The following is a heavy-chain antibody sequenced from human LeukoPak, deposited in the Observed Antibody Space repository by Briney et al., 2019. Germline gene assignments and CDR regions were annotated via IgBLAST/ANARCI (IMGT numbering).Heavy chain of an antibody. CDR3: ARNKAKSTTTLGY. CDR1: GFTFSSYW. Sequence: GESLRLSCAASGFTFSSYWMSWVRQAPGKGLEWVANINQDGSETFYVDAVKGRFTISRDNAKNSLFLQMNSPRGEDTAVYYCARNKAKSTTTLGYCGQGTLVIVSS. CDR2: INQDGSET. D-gene: IGHD4-11*01. J-gene: IGHJ4*02. V-gene: IGHV3-7*01.